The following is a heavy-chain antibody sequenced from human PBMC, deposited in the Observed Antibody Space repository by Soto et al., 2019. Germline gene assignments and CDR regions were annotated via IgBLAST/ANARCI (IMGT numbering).Heavy chain of an antibody. V-gene: IGHV3-30*18. CDR2: ISYDGSNK. CDR1: GFTFSSYG. CDR3: AKDISGITVGATEYYYGMDV. J-gene: IGHJ6*02. Sequence: GGSLRLSCAASGFTFSSYGMHWVRQAPGKGLEWVAVISYDGSNKYYADSVKGRFTISRDNSKNTLYLQMNSLRAEDTAVYYCAKDISGITVGATEYYYGMDVWGQGTTVTVSS. D-gene: IGHD1-26*01.